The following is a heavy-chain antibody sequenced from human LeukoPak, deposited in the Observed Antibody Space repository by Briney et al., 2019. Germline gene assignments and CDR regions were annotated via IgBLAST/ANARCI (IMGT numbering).Heavy chain of an antibody. V-gene: IGHV4-4*02. D-gene: IGHD5-18*01. CDR1: GGSISSSNW. CDR3: ASRDTAMVTSRGEQRNFDY. Sequence: SGTLSLTCAVSGGSISSSNWWSWVRQPPGKGLEWIGEIYHSGSTNYNPSLKSRVTISVDKSKNQFSLKLSSVTAADTAVYYCASRDTAMVTSRGEQRNFDYWGQGTLVTVSS. J-gene: IGHJ4*02. CDR2: IYHSGST.